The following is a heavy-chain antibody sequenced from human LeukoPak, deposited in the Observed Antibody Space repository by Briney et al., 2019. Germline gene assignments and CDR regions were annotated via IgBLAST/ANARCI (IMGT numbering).Heavy chain of an antibody. J-gene: IGHJ6*03. CDR3: ARGRDFWSGCSRYYYYYMDV. CDR1: GGSFSGYY. Sequence: SETLSLTCAVYGGSFSGYYWSWIRQPPGKGLEWIGEINHSGSTNYNPSLKSRVTISVDTSKNQFSLKLSSVTAADTAVYYCARGRDFWSGCSRYYYYYMDVWGKGTTVTVSS. V-gene: IGHV4-34*01. CDR2: INHSGST. D-gene: IGHD3-3*01.